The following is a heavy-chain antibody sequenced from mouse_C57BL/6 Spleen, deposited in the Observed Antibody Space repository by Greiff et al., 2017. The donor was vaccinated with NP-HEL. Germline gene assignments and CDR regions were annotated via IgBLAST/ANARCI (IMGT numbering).Heavy chain of an antibody. CDR2: FYPGSGSI. CDR1: GYTFTEYT. V-gene: IGHV1-62-2*01. CDR3: ASSEDYEGYFDY. D-gene: IGHD2-4*01. Sequence: QVQLQQSGAELVNPGASVKLSCKASGYTFTEYTIHWVKQRSGQGLEWIGWFYPGSGSIKYNEKFKDKATLTADKSSSTVYMELSRLTSEDSAVYFCASSEDYEGYFDYWGQGTTLTVSS. J-gene: IGHJ2*01.